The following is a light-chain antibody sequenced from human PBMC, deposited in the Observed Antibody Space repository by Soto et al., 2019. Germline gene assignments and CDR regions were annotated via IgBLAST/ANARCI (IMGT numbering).Light chain of an antibody. J-gene: IGKJ3*01. CDR3: QQSSSTLFT. V-gene: IGKV1-5*03. CDR1: QSIDTA. Sequence: DIQMTQSPSTLSASVGDRVTITCRASQSIDTALAWYQQKPGKAPNLLIYRASNLESGVPSRFSGSGSGTEFTLTISSLRPEDFATYYCQQSSSTLFTFGPGTSVDI. CDR2: RAS.